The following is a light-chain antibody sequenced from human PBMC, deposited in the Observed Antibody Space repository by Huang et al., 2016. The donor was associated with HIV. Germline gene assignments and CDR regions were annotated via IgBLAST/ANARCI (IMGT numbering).Light chain of an antibody. J-gene: IGKJ1*01. CDR1: QSLSSQ. Sequence: EIVMTQSPATLSVSPGERVTLSCRASQSLSSQLAWYQQKLGQAPRLLIYGVATRATDIPARFGGSGSGTDFTLTINSLQSEDFATYYCQQYNDWPLTFGQGTEVEIK. CDR3: QQYNDWPLT. CDR2: GVA. V-gene: IGKV3-15*01.